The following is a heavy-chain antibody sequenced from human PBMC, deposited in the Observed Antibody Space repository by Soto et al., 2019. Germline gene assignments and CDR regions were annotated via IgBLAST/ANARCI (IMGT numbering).Heavy chain of an antibody. CDR1: GFTFSNAW. V-gene: IGHV3-15*07. J-gene: IGHJ6*02. D-gene: IGHD3-3*01. CDR2: IKSKTDGGTT. CDR3: TPAYYDFWSGYYPTSYYYYGMDV. Sequence: PGGSLRLSCAASGFTFSNAWMNWVRQATGKGLEWVGRIKSKTDGGTTDYAAPVKGRFTISRDDSKNTLYLQMNSLKTEDTAVYYCTPAYYDFWSGYYPTSYYYYGMDVWGQGTTVTVSS.